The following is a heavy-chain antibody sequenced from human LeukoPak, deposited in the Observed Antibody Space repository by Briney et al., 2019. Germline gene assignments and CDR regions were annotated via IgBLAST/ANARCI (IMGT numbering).Heavy chain of an antibody. D-gene: IGHD3-16*01. CDR3: ARLIAEGFYYFDY. Sequence: SETLSLTCIVSGGSISGYYWSWSRQPPGKGVEWIGNLYYMRGAWYKSSLKSRVTTSVDTSRNEFSLKLSSVTAADTAVYYCARLIAEGFYYFDYWGQGTLVTVSS. J-gene: IGHJ4*02. V-gene: IGHV4-59*01. CDR2: LYYMRGA. CDR1: GGSISGYY.